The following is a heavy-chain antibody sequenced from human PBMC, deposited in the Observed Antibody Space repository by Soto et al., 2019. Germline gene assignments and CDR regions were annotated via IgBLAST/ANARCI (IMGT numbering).Heavy chain of an antibody. J-gene: IGHJ4*02. CDR2: INAGNGNT. CDR3: ARAIAVAGPFDY. CDR1: GYTFTSYA. Sequence: GASVKVSCKASGYTFTSYAMHWVRQAPGQRLEWMGWINAGNGNTKYSQKFQGRVTITRDTSASTAYMELSSLRSEDTAVYYCARAIAVAGPFDYWGPGTLVTLSS. V-gene: IGHV1-3*01. D-gene: IGHD6-19*01.